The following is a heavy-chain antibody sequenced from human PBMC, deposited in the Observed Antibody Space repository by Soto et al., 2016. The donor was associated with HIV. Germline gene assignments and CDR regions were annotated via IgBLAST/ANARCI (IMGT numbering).Heavy chain of an antibody. J-gene: IGHJ3*02. CDR2: INPYTGDT. CDR1: GYTFTDYY. V-gene: IGHV1-2*02. D-gene: IGHD3-10*01. CDR3: ARGSEGFDT. Sequence: QVQLVQSGADVNKPGASVKVSCKTSGYTFTDYYIHWVRQAPGQGPEWMGFINPYTGDTKYPQNFQGRVTLTRDTSISTLYMELTSLRSDDTAVYYCARGSEGFDTWGQGTMVIVSS.